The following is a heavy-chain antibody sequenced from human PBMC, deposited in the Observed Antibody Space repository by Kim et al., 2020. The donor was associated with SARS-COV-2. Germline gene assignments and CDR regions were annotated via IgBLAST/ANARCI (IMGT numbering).Heavy chain of an antibody. V-gene: IGHV7-4-1*02. CDR1: GYTFTSYA. Sequence: ASVKVSCKASGYTFTSYAMNWVRQAPGQGLEWMGWINTNTGNPTYAQGFTGRFVFSLDTSVSTAYLQISSLKAEDTAVYYCAKSPTVTTPYYYYGMDVWGQGTTVTVSS. D-gene: IGHD4-17*01. J-gene: IGHJ6*02. CDR2: INTNTGNP. CDR3: AKSPTVTTPYYYYGMDV.